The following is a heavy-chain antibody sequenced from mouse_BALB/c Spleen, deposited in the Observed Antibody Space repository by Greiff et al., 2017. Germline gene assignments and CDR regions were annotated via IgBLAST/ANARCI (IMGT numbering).Heavy chain of an antibody. V-gene: IGHV5-17*02. Sequence: EVQLVESGGGLVQPGGSRKLSCAASGFTFSSFGMHWVRQAPEKGLEWVAYISSGSSTIYYADTVKGRFTISRDNPKNTLFLQMTSLRSEDTAMYYCARGDVEDYYAMDYWGQGTSVTVSS. CDR3: ARGDVEDYYAMDY. CDR2: ISSGSSTI. CDR1: GFTFSSFG. J-gene: IGHJ4*01.